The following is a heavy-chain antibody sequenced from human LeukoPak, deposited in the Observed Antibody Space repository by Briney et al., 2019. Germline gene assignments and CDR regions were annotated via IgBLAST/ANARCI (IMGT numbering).Heavy chain of an antibody. CDR1: GFTFSSYV. CDR3: AKGRWGDY. Sequence: GGSLRLSCAASGFTFSSYVMIWVRPAPGRGLEWGSGIIGSDVSTDYEDPVEGRFTISRDNSKDTLYLQMNSLRAEDTAVYSCAKGRWGDYWGQGTLVTASS. J-gene: IGHJ4*02. V-gene: IGHV3-23*01. CDR2: IIGSDVST. D-gene: IGHD3-16*01.